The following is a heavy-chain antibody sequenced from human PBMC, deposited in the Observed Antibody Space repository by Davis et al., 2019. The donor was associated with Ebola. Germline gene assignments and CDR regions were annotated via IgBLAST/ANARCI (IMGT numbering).Heavy chain of an antibody. V-gene: IGHV3-23*01. Sequence: PGGSLRLSCATSGFIFRSYVMSWVRQAPGKGLEWVSTFCTSGDTFYADSVKGRFTISRDNSKNTLYLQMNGLRVDDTAIYYCAKDTSNIWFDIWGQGTMVTVSS. CDR2: FCTSGDT. CDR3: AKDTSNIWFDI. D-gene: IGHD1-26*01. CDR1: GFIFRSYV. J-gene: IGHJ3*02.